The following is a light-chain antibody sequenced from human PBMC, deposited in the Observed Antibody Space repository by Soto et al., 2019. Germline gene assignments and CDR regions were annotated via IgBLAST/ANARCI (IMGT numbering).Light chain of an antibody. CDR3: QQSYSTPYT. V-gene: IGKV1-39*01. Sequence: DIQLTQSPSSLSASEGDTVTITCRASHSINSHLNWYQQKSGEAPKFLIYGTSDLHTGVPSRFSGSGSGTDFTLTISSLQPEDFATYYCQQSYSTPYTFGQGTKLEIK. CDR2: GTS. CDR1: HSINSH. J-gene: IGKJ2*01.